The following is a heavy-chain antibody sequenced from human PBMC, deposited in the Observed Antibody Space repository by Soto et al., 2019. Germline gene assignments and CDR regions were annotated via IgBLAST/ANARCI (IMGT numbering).Heavy chain of an antibody. Sequence: QVQLVQSGAEVKKPGASVKVSCKASGYTFTSYAISWVRQAPGQGLEWMGWISAYNGNTNYAQKLQGRVTMTTDTTTSTVYMELRSLSSADTAVYYCARDLIPMDIWGQGTMVTVSS. J-gene: IGHJ3*02. CDR1: GYTFTSYA. V-gene: IGHV1-18*01. CDR2: ISAYNGNT. CDR3: ARDLIPMDI. D-gene: IGHD2-21*01.